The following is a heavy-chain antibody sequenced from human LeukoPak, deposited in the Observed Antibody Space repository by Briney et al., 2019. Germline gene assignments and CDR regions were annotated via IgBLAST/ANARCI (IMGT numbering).Heavy chain of an antibody. CDR2: IYPDDSDT. J-gene: IGHJ4*02. Sequence: GESLKTSCKGSGYSFTSYWIGWVRQMPGKGLEWMGIIYPDDSDTTYSPSFQGQVTISVDKSISTAYLQWSSLKASDTAMYYCARGYYYDSSGYFDYWGQGTLVTVSS. CDR3: ARGYYYDSSGYFDY. V-gene: IGHV5-51*01. D-gene: IGHD3-22*01. CDR1: GYSFTSYW.